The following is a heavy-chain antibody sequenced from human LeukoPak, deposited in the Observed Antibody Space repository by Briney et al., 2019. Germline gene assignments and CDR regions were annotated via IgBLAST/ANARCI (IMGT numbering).Heavy chain of an antibody. CDR2: IYYSGTT. CDR3: ARPKIGATGVLDY. V-gene: IGHV4-39*01. CDR1: GDSISSNYYY. J-gene: IGHJ4*02. D-gene: IGHD5-12*01. Sequence: SETLSLTCAVSGDSISSNYYYWGWIRQPPGKGLEWIGAIYYSGTTYFNPALQRRLTISIDKSNNQFSLNLRSVTVADTAVYYCARPKIGATGVLDYWGQGALVTVSS.